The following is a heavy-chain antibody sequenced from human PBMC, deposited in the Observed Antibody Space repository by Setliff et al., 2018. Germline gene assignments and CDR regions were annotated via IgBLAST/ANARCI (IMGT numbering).Heavy chain of an antibody. J-gene: IGHJ5*02. CDR2: MYYSGKT. CDR1: GGYIARSYFY. CDR3: SRGPSKVQFDT. V-gene: IGHV4-39*01. Sequence: PSETLSLTCTVSGGYIARSYFYWGWIRQPPGKGLEWIGTMYYSGKTFYMPSLQSRVTISADTSTNQLSLKLSSVTAADTAVYYCSRGPSKVQFDTWGRGIPVTVSS. D-gene: IGHD4-4*01.